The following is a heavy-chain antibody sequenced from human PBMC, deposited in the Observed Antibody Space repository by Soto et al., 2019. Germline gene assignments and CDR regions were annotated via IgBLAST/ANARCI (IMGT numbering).Heavy chain of an antibody. Sequence: VDMVESGGGLVQPGESLKLSCAASGLTFSDADLHWVRQASGKGLEWLGRITKKSNNYATTYGASAKGRFTISRDDLKNTAYLQMNSLKTEDTAVYYCIHYGSGSYSTDYWGQGTLVTVSS. D-gene: IGHD3-10*01. CDR1: GLTFSDAD. V-gene: IGHV3-73*02. CDR3: IHYGSGSYSTDY. CDR2: ITKKSNNYAT. J-gene: IGHJ4*02.